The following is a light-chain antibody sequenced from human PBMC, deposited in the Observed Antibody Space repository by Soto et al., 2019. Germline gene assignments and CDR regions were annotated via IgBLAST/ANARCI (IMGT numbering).Light chain of an antibody. CDR2: DAS. CDR1: QSVTTF. Sequence: EIVLTQSPVTLSLSPGERATLSCRASQSVTTFLAWYQQKPGQAPRLLIYDASKRATGIPARFSGSGSGTDFTLTTSSLEPADFAVYYCQQRINWPLTFGGGTKVEIK. V-gene: IGKV3-11*01. J-gene: IGKJ4*01. CDR3: QQRINWPLT.